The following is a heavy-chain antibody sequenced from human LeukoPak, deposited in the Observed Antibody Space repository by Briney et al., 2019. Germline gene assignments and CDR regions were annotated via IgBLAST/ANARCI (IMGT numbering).Heavy chain of an antibody. J-gene: IGHJ1*01. V-gene: IGHV1-2*02. CDR3: ARDSLIEYSSSSFQH. D-gene: IGHD6-6*01. Sequence: ASVRVSCKASGYTFTGFYMHWVRQAPGQELEWMGWINPNSGGTNYAQKFQGRVTMTRDTSISTAYMELSRLRSDDTAVYYCARDSLIEYSSSSFQHWGQGTLVTVSS. CDR1: GYTFTGFY. CDR2: INPNSGGT.